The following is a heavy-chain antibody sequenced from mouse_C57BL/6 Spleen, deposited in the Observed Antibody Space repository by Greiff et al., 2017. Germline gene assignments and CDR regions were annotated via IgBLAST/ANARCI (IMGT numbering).Heavy chain of an antibody. Sequence: QVQLQQSGAELVRPGTSVKVSCTASGYAFTNYLIEWVKQRPGQGLEWIGVINPGSGGTNYNGKFKGKATLTADKSSSTAYMQLSSLTSEDSAVYFCARDYGSSHWYFDGWGTGTTVTVAS. CDR1: GYAFTNYL. CDR2: INPGSGGT. D-gene: IGHD1-1*01. CDR3: ARDYGSSHWYFDG. V-gene: IGHV1-54*01. J-gene: IGHJ1*03.